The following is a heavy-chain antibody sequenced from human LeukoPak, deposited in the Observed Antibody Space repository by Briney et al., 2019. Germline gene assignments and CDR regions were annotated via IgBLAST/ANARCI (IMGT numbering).Heavy chain of an antibody. V-gene: IGHV3-53*01. CDR2: IYSGGST. J-gene: IGHJ6*02. CDR3: ALAHTNFDYGMDV. D-gene: IGHD1-1*01. Sequence: GGSLRLSCGASGFTVSSNYMSWVRQAPGKGREWVSVIYSGGSTYYADSVKGRFTISRDNSKNTLYLQMNSLRAEDTAVYYCALAHTNFDYGMDVWGQGTTVTVSS. CDR1: GFTVSSNY.